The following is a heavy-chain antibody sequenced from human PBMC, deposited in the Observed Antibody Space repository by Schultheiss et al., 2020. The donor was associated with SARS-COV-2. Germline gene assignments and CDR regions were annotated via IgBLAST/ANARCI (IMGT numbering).Heavy chain of an antibody. V-gene: IGHV4-28*03. D-gene: IGHD6-13*01. CDR1: GYSISSSNW. CDR3: ARGSRFLSSWYQWVYYYGMDV. J-gene: IGHJ6*02. Sequence: SETLSLTCAVSGYSISSSNWWGWIRQPPGKGLEWVGYIHYSGSTYYNPSFTSRVSISVDTSKKQFALKLSSLTAADTAVYYCARGSRFLSSWYQWVYYYGMDVWGQGTTVTVSS. CDR2: IHYSGST.